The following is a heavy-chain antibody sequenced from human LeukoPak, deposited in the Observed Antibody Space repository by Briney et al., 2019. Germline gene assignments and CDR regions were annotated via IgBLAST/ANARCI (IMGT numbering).Heavy chain of an antibody. J-gene: IGHJ4*02. CDR1: GFTFDDYG. V-gene: IGHV3-20*04. Sequence: GGSLRLSCAASGFTFDDYGMSWVRQAPGKGLEWVSGINWNGGSTGYADSVKGRFTISRDNSKNTLYLQMNSLRAEDTAVYYCARGVRIAVAGYIDYWGQGTLVTVSS. CDR3: ARGVRIAVAGYIDY. CDR2: INWNGGST. D-gene: IGHD6-19*01.